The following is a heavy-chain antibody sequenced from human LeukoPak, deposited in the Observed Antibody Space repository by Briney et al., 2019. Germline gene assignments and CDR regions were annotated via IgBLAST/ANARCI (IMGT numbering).Heavy chain of an antibody. CDR2: IKQDGSEK. Sequence: GGSLRLSCAASGFTFSSYWMSWVRQAPGKGLEWVANIKQDGSEKYYVDSVKGRFTISRDNAKNSLYLQMNSLRAEDTAVYYCAKDLYYYGSGSYPDYWGQGTLVTVSS. J-gene: IGHJ4*02. CDR1: GFTFSSYW. D-gene: IGHD3-10*01. CDR3: AKDLYYYGSGSYPDY. V-gene: IGHV3-7*01.